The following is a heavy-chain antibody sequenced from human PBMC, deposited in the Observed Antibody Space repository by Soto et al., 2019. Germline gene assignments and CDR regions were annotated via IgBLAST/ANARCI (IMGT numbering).Heavy chain of an antibody. D-gene: IGHD3-9*01. CDR3: ARAKYYDILTGNPRGLYYFDY. Sequence: GASVKVSCKASGYIFTSYDISWVRQAPGQGLEWVGWISGYNGNTRNAQKLQGRITMTTDTSTSTAYMELRSLRSDDTAVYYCARAKYYDILTGNPRGLYYFDYWGQGTLVTVSS. V-gene: IGHV1-18*01. CDR2: ISGYNGNT. CDR1: GYIFTSYD. J-gene: IGHJ4*02.